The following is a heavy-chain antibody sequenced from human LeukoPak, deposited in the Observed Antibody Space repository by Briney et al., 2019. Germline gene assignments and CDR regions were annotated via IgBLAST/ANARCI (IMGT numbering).Heavy chain of an antibody. J-gene: IGHJ4*02. CDR1: GYTFTGYY. CDR3: ARAGGSVVAATGIDY. V-gene: IGHV1-2*04. D-gene: IGHD2-15*01. Sequence: GASVKVSCKASGYTFTGYYMHWVRQAPGQGLERMGWINPNSGGTNYAQKFQGWVTMTRDTSISTAYMELSRLRSDDTAVYYCARAGGSVVAATGIDYWGQGTLVTVSS. CDR2: INPNSGGT.